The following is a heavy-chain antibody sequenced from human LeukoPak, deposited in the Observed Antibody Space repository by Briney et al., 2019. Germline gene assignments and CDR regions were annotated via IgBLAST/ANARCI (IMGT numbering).Heavy chain of an antibody. D-gene: IGHD3-22*01. J-gene: IGHJ6*02. V-gene: IGHV1-18*01. Sequence: ASVKVSCKASGYTFTSYSITWVRQAPGQGLEWMGWISTYNGDTNYAQKNQGRVTMTADTSTSTAYMELRSLRSDDTAVYYCARYYDSSGDGSKDYYGMDVWGQGTTVTVSS. CDR1: GYTFTSYS. CDR3: ARYYDSSGDGSKDYYGMDV. CDR2: ISTYNGDT.